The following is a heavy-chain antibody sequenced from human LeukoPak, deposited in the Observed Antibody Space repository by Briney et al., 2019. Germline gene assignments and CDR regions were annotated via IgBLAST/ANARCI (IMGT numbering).Heavy chain of an antibody. J-gene: IGHJ4*02. CDR1: GYTFTSYG. CDR3: ARESSGFSGDY. D-gene: IGHD3-22*01. V-gene: IGHV1-18*01. Sequence: GASVKVSCKASGYTFTSYGIMWVRQAPGQGLEWMGWISTYNGNTKYAQKIQGRVTMTTDTSTSTAYMELRSLSSDDTAVYYCARESSGFSGDYWGQRTLVAVSS. CDR2: ISTYNGNT.